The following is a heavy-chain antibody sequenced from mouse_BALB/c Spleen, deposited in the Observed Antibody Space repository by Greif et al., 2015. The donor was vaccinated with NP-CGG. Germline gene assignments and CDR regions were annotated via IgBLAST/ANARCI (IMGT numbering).Heavy chain of an antibody. J-gene: IGHJ4*01. CDR3: ARKYGNYYAMDY. Sequence: LQESGPGLVQPSQSLSITCTVSGFSLTSYGVHWVRQSPGKGLEWLGVIWRGGSTDYNAAFISRLSISKDNSKSQVFFKMNSLQANDTAIYYCARKYGNYYAMDYWGQGTSVTVSS. CDR1: GFSLTSYG. D-gene: IGHD2-10*02. CDR2: IWRGGST. V-gene: IGHV2-2*02.